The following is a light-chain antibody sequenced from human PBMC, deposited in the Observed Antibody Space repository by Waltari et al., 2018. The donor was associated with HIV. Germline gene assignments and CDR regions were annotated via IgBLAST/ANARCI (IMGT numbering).Light chain of an antibody. CDR1: DVGNYKL. J-gene: IGLJ2*01. Sequence: QSALTQPASVSGSPGQSITISCNGSDVGNYKLVSWYQQDPGKAPRLMIFEVTNRPSGVSDRFSGSKSGNTASLTISGLQAEDEADYYCASYGGTSNFVFGGGTRVTVL. CDR2: EVT. V-gene: IGLV2-23*02. CDR3: ASYGGTSNFV.